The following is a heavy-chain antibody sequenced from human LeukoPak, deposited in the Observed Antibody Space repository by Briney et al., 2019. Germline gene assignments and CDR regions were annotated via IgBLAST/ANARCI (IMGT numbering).Heavy chain of an antibody. CDR1: GFTFSDYY. D-gene: IGHD3-22*01. CDR3: TTSYYDSSGYYSFVYYFDY. J-gene: IGHJ4*02. CDR2: IKSKTDGGTT. Sequence: GGSLRLSCAASGFTFSDYYMSWIRQAPGKGLEWVGRIKSKTDGGTTDYAAPVKGRFTISRDDSKNTLYLQMNSLKTEDTAVYYCTTSYYDSSGYYSFVYYFDYWGQGTLVTVSS. V-gene: IGHV3-15*01.